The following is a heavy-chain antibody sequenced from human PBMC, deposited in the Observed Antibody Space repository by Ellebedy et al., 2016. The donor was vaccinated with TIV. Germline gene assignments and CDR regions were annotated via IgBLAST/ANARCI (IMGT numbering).Heavy chain of an antibody. J-gene: IGHJ2*01. D-gene: IGHD5-12*01. CDR3: ASHAAGYTGYDFWYFDL. CDR1: GGTFSSFA. Sequence: ASVEVSCKASGGTFSSFAITWVRQAPGQGLEWMGGIVPIFGTTKYAQKFQDRVTITADKSRITAQMELSSLRSEDTAVYYCASHAAGYTGYDFWYFDLWGRGTLVTVSS. V-gene: IGHV1-69*06. CDR2: IVPIFGTT.